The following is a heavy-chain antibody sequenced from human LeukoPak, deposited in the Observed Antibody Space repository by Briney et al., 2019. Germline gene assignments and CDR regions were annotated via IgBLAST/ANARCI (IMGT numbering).Heavy chain of an antibody. Sequence: GESLKISCKGSGYSFTSYWIGWARQMPGKGLEWMGIIYPGDSDTRYSPSFQGQVTISADKSISTAYLQWSSLKASDTAMYYCARHCSRDYGDYRTPDYWGQGTVDSVSS. CDR1: GYSFTSYW. J-gene: IGHJ4*02. CDR2: IYPGDSDT. D-gene: IGHD4-17*01. CDR3: ARHCSRDYGDYRTPDY. V-gene: IGHV5-51*01.